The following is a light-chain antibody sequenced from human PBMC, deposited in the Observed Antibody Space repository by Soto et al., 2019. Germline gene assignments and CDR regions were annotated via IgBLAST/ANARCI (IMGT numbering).Light chain of an antibody. V-gene: IGKV3-11*01. Sequence: EIVLTQSPATLSLSPGERATLSCRASQSVSHYLAWYQQKPGQSPRLLIYDASNRATGIPARFSGSGSGTEFTLTISSLEPEDFAVYYCQQRSNWPPITFGQGTRLEIK. J-gene: IGKJ5*01. CDR2: DAS. CDR3: QQRSNWPPIT. CDR1: QSVSHY.